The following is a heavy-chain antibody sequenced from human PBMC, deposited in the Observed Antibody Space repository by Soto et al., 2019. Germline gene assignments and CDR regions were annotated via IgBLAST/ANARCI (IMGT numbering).Heavy chain of an antibody. J-gene: IGHJ5*02. V-gene: IGHV1-8*02. D-gene: IGHD1-1*01. Sequence: ASVKGSCNASGGTFSVDAISWVLQAPGQGLEWMGWMNPNCANTGYAQKFQGRVSMTRDMSISTAYMELSRLRPEDTAIYYCARMATYGTLNWFDPWGQRALVTLS. CDR2: MNPNCANT. CDR3: ARMATYGTLNWFDP. CDR1: GGTFSVDA.